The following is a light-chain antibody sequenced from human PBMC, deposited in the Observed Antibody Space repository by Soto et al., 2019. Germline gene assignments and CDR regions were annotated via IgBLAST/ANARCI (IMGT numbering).Light chain of an antibody. Sequence: DVQMTQSPSTLSASVGDRVTITCRASQSVNYWLAWYQQKPGKAPKLLIYDVSNLESGVPSRFSGSGSGTEFTLTISSLQTDDFATYYCQQYKSYSSWTFGQGTKV. J-gene: IGKJ1*01. CDR3: QQYKSYSSWT. V-gene: IGKV1-5*01. CDR1: QSVNYW. CDR2: DVS.